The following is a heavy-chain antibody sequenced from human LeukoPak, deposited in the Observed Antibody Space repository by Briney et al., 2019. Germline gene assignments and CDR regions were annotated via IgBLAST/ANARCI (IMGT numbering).Heavy chain of an antibody. CDR1: GYSISSGYY. CDR3: ARVTMVRGVIRYFDY. Sequence: SETLSLTCTVSGYSISSGYYWGWIRQPPGKGLEWIGSIYHSGSTYYNPSLKSRVTISVDTSKNQFSLKLSSVTAADTAVYYCARVTMVRGVIRYFDYWGQGTLVTVSS. V-gene: IGHV4-38-2*02. CDR2: IYHSGST. J-gene: IGHJ4*02. D-gene: IGHD3-10*01.